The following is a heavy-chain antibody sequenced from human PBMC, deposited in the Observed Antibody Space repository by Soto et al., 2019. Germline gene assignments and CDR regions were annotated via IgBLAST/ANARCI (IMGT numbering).Heavy chain of an antibody. CDR1: GFTFSSYG. CDR3: ARDTPALGYCSGGSCFPDDH. CDR2: IWYDGSNK. D-gene: IGHD2-15*01. J-gene: IGHJ5*02. Sequence: QVQLVESGGGVVQPGRSLRLSCAAPGFTFSSYGMHWVRQAPGKGLEWVAVIWYDGSNKYYADSVKGRFTISRDNSKNTLYLQMNSLRAEDTAVYYCARDTPALGYCSGGSCFPDDHWGQGTLVTVSS. V-gene: IGHV3-33*01.